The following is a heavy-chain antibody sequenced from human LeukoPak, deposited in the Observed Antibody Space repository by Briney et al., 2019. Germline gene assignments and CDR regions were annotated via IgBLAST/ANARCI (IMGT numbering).Heavy chain of an antibody. D-gene: IGHD4-17*01. CDR1: GFTFNNYV. V-gene: IGHV3-23*01. CDR3: AKDDYGDYGWPIDY. Sequence: PPGGSLRLSCAASGFTFNNYVMTWVRQTPGKGLEWVSAISGSGGSTYYADSAKGRFTISRDNSKNTLYLQMNSLRAEDTALYYCAKDDYGDYGWPIDYWGQGTLVTVSA. CDR2: ISGSGGST. J-gene: IGHJ4*02.